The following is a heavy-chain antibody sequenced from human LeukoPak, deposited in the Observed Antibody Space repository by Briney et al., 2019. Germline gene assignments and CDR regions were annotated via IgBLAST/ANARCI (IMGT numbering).Heavy chain of an antibody. V-gene: IGHV3-23*01. CDR2: ISGSGGST. D-gene: IGHD5-12*01. Sequence: GSLRLSCEVSGFTFSAYALSWVRQAPGKGLEWVSSISGSGGSTYYADSVKGRFTSSRDNSKSTLYLQMNSLRAEDTALYSCAKWARDVTYSSNYYGPLDHWGQGTLVTVSS. CDR1: GFTFSAYA. J-gene: IGHJ4*02. CDR3: AKWARDVTYSSNYYGPLDH.